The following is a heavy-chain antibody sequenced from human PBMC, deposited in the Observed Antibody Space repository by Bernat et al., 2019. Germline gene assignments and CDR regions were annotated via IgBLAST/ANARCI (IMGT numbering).Heavy chain of an antibody. CDR1: GFSFSSFS. D-gene: IGHD3-16*01. Sequence: EVQLLESGGGLAQPGGSLRLSCAASGFSFSSFSMTWVRQAPGKGLEWVSAISGSGGSTYYADSVKGRFSISRDNSKNTLYLQMNSLRAEDTAVYYCAKDWGFGDYCGQGTLVTVCS. V-gene: IGHV3-23*01. CDR3: AKDWGFGDY. J-gene: IGHJ4*01. CDR2: ISGSGGST.